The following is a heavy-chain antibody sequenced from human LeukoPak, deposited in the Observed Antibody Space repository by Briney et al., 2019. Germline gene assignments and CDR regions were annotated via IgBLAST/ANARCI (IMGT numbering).Heavy chain of an antibody. CDR3: ARGGPSRSDSMSSFDI. J-gene: IGHJ3*02. D-gene: IGHD2-15*01. CDR1: GFTFSDYY. V-gene: IGHV3-11*01. Sequence: GGSLRLSCAASGFTFSDYYMSWIRQAPGKGLEWISSVTSSDTTIYYTGSVKGRFTSSRDNARNSLYLQMNTLRADDTAVYYCARGGPSRSDSMSSFDIRGQGTMVTVSS. CDR2: VTSSDTTI.